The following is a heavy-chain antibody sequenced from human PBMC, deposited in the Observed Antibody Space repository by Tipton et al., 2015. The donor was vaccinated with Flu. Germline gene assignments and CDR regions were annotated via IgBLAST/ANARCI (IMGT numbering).Heavy chain of an antibody. CDR1: GGSVSSAGYY. J-gene: IGHJ2*01. Sequence: TLSLTCTVSGGSVSSAGYYWTWIRQPPGKGLEYIGQIYYSGSANNNPSLKSRVTISVDTSKNQFSLKLTSVTAADTAVYYCARMRARDCTNGVRYLWYFDLWGRGTLVTVSS. CDR2: IYYSGSA. D-gene: IGHD2-8*01. CDR3: ARMRARDCTNGVRYLWYFDL. V-gene: IGHV4-61*08.